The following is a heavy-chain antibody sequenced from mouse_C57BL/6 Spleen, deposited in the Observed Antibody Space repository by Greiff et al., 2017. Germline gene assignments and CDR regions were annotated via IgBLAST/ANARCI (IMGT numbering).Heavy chain of an antibody. CDR2: IYPGDGDT. D-gene: IGHD1-1*01. CDR1: GYAFSSYW. J-gene: IGHJ4*01. V-gene: IGHV1-80*01. CDR3: ARYYYGSSWNYAMDD. Sequence: QVQLQQSGAELVKPGASVKISCKASGYAFSSYWMNWVKQRPGKGLEWIGQIYPGDGDTNYNGKFKGKATLTADKSSSTAYMQLSSLTSEDSAVYFGARYYYGSSWNYAMDDWGQGTSVTVSS.